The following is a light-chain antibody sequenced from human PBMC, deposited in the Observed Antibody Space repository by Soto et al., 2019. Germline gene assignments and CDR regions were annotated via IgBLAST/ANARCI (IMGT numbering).Light chain of an antibody. CDR3: QQRSNWIT. J-gene: IGKJ5*01. Sequence: MTNSPVSLSFPPGERATLSCRASQSVSSNLAWYQQKPGQAPRLLIYDASNRATGIPARFSGSGSGTDFTLTISSLEPEDFAVYYCQQRSNWITFGQGTRLEIK. V-gene: IGKV3-11*01. CDR2: DAS. CDR1: QSVSSN.